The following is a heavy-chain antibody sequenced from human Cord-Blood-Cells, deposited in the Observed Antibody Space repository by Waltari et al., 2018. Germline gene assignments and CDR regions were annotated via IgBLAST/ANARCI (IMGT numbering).Heavy chain of an antibody. CDR2: IYYSGST. CDR1: GGSISSSSYS. CDR3: ARLRYNWNFDY. D-gene: IGHD1-1*01. V-gene: IGHV4-39*07. J-gene: IGHJ4*02. Sequence: QLQLQESGPGLVKPSETLSLTCPAPGGSISSSSYSRGWIRQPPGKGLECVGSIYYSGSTYYNPSLKSRVTISVDTSKNQFSLKLSSVTAADTAVYYCARLRYNWNFDYWGQGTLVTVSS.